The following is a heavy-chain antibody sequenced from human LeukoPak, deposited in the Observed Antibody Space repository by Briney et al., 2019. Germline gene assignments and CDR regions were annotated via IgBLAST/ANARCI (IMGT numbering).Heavy chain of an antibody. CDR2: IYTSGST. D-gene: IGHD3-16*01. CDR1: GGSISSGSYY. CDR3: ARDRDWGYYYYMDV. V-gene: IGHV4-61*02. J-gene: IGHJ6*03. Sequence: PSETLSLTCTVSGGSISSGSYYWSWIRQPAGKGLEWIGRIYTSGSTNYNPSLKSRVTISVDTSKNQFSLKLSSVTAADTAVYYCARDRDWGYYYYMDVWGKGTTVTVSS.